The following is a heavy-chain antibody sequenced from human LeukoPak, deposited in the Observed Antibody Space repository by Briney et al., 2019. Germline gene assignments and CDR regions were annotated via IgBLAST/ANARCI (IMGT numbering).Heavy chain of an antibody. D-gene: IGHD3-3*01. J-gene: IGHJ4*02. CDR1: GFTFSSYA. V-gene: IGHV3-23*01. CDR2: ISGSGGST. CDR3: ATQIDYDFWSGYYGY. Sequence: GGSLRLSCAASGFTFSSYAMSWVRQAPGKGLEWVSAISGSGGSTYYADSVKGRFTISRDNSKNMLYLQMNSLRAEDTAVYYCATQIDYDFWSGYYGYWGQGTLVTVSS.